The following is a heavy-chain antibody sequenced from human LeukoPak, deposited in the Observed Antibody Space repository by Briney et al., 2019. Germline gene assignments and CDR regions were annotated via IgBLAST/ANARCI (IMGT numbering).Heavy chain of an antibody. D-gene: IGHD2-21*02. CDR1: GCTFTSYG. V-gene: IGHV1-18*01. Sequence: VASVKVSCKASGCTFTSYGISWVRQAPGQGLEWMGWISAYNGNTNYAQKLQGRVTMTTDTSTSTAYMELRSLRSDDTAVYYCARDYFLLTYCGGDCYSGRFDYWGQGTLVTVSS. J-gene: IGHJ4*02. CDR2: ISAYNGNT. CDR3: ARDYFLLTYCGGDCYSGRFDY.